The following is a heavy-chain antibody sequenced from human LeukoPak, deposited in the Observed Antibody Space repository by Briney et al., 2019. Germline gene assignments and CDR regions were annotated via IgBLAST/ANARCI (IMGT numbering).Heavy chain of an antibody. D-gene: IGHD3-10*01. V-gene: IGHV4-34*01. J-gene: IGHJ4*02. CDR1: GFTFSSYA. CDR2: INHSGST. CDR3: ARDGESNRGKYYFDY. Sequence: GSLRLSCAASGFTFSSYAMSWVRQAPGKGLEWIGEINHSGSTNYNPSLKSRVTISVDTSKNQFSLKLSSVTAADTAVYYCARDGESNRGKYYFDYWGQGTLVTVSS.